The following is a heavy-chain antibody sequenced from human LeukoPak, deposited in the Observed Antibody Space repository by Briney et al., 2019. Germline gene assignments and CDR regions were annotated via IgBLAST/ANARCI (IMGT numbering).Heavy chain of an antibody. CDR1: GFTFSNAW. V-gene: IGHV3-15*01. CDR2: IKSKTDGGTT. CDR3: AKSGGRIAAYYYFDY. J-gene: IGHJ4*02. Sequence: GGSLRLSCAASGFTFSNAWMSWVRQAPGKGLEWVGRIKSKTDGGTTDYAAPVKGRFTISRDDSKNTLYLQMNSLRAEDTAVYYCAKSGGRIAAYYYFDYWGQGTLVTVSS. D-gene: IGHD6-13*01.